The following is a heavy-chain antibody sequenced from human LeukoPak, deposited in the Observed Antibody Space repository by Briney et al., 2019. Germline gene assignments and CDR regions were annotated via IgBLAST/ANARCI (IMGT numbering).Heavy chain of an antibody. J-gene: IGHJ6*02. CDR2: MNPNSGNT. V-gene: IGHV1-8*01. Sequence: ASVKVSCKASGYTFTSYDINWVRQATGQGLEWMGWMNPNSGNTGYAQKFQGRVTMTRNTSISTAYMELSSLRSEDTAVYYCARGRGYDILTGYPFYYYGMDVWGQGTTVTVSS. D-gene: IGHD3-9*01. CDR1: GYTFTSYD. CDR3: ARGRGYDILTGYPFYYYGMDV.